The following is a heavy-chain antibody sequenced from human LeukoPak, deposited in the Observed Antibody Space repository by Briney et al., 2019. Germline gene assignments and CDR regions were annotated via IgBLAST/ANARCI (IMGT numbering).Heavy chain of an antibody. CDR1: GGSFSGYY. J-gene: IGHJ3*02. V-gene: IGHV4-34*01. CDR3: AREAVPGGRGDTFDI. Sequence: PSETLSLTCAVYGGSFSGYYWSWIRQPPGKGLEWIGEINHSGSTNYNPSLKSRVTISVDTSKNQFSLKLSSVTAEDTAIYYCAREAVPGGRGDTFDIWGQGTMVTVSS. D-gene: IGHD6-19*01. CDR2: INHSGST.